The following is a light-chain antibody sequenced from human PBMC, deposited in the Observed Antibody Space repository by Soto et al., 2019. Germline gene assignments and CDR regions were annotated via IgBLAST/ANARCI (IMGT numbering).Light chain of an antibody. Sequence: EIVMTQSPASLSVSPGESVTLSCRASQSVASNLAWYQQKPGQAPRLLIYGTSTRAIGVPARFSGSGSGTDFTLTISSLQAADFAVYHCQHYNNWPITFGQGTRLDIK. J-gene: IGKJ5*01. CDR3: QHYNNWPIT. CDR2: GTS. V-gene: IGKV3-15*01. CDR1: QSVASN.